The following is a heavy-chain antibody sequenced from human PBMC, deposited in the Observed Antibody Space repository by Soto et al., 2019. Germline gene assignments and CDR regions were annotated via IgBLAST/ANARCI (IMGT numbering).Heavy chain of an antibody. Sequence: QVQLVQSGAEVKKPGASVRVSCKASGYTFTNYGINWVRQAPGQGLEWMGWISTYNGNTNYAQNLQGGVTMTTDTSTSTAYMELRSLRSDDTAVYDCARGGYNHGYGRYYYYGIDVWGQGTTVTVSS. D-gene: IGHD5-18*01. CDR2: ISTYNGNT. V-gene: IGHV1-18*01. J-gene: IGHJ6*02. CDR1: GYTFTNYG. CDR3: ARGGYNHGYGRYYYYGIDV.